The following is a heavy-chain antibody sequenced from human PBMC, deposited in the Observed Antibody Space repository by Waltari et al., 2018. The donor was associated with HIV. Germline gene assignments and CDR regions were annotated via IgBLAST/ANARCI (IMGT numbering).Heavy chain of an antibody. J-gene: IGHJ6*02. CDR3: AGSRSSGSSVYYGMDV. CDR1: GGPITSRNL. Sequence: QVQLQESGPGLVKPSGTLSLTCAVSGGPITSRNLRCWGLQPPGKGLEWIGEIYHSGSTNYNPSLKSRVTISLDKSKNQFSLKLSSVTAADTALYYCAGSRSSGSSVYYGMDVWGQGTTVTVSS. CDR2: IYHSGST. V-gene: IGHV4-4*02. D-gene: IGHD3-22*01.